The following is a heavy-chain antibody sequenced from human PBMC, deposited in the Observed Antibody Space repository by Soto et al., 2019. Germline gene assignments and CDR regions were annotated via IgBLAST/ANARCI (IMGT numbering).Heavy chain of an antibody. V-gene: IGHV3-23*01. CDR1: GFPFISYA. Sequence: GGSLRLSCAASGFPFISYAMSWVRQAPGKGLEWVSAISGSGGSTYYADSVKGRFTISRDNSKNTLYLQMNSLRAEDTAVYYCAKTPLRSPYYYMDVWGKGTTVTVSS. CDR2: ISGSGGST. J-gene: IGHJ6*03. CDR3: AKTPLRSPYYYMDV. D-gene: IGHD3-3*01.